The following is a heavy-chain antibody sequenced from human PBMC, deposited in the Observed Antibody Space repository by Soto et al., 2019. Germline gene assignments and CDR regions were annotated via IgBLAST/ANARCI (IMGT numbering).Heavy chain of an antibody. D-gene: IGHD6-19*01. J-gene: IGHJ4*02. CDR1: GGSISSSSYY. CDR2: IYYSGST. V-gene: IGHV4-39*01. CDR3: ARGGQWLVGFNFDY. Sequence: SETLSLTCTVSGGSISSSSYYWGWIRQPPGKGLEWIGSIYYSGSTYYNPSLKSRVTISVDTSKNQFSLKLSSVTAADTAVYYCARGGQWLVGFNFDYWGQGTLVTVSS.